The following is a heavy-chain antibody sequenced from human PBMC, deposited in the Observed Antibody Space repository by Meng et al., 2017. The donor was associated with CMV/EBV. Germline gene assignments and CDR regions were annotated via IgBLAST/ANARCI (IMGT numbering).Heavy chain of an antibody. CDR3: ARYSSSWSPYFDY. Sequence: SGGSISSGGYSWSWIRQPPGKGLEWIGYIYHSGSTYYNPSLKSRVTISVDRSKNQFSLKLSSVTAADTAVYYCARYSSSWSPYFDYWGQGTLDTVSS. CDR1: GGSISSGGYS. CDR2: IYHSGST. V-gene: IGHV4-30-2*01. J-gene: IGHJ4*02. D-gene: IGHD6-13*01.